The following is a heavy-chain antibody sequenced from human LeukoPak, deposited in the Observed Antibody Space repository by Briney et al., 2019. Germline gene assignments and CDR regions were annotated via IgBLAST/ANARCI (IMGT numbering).Heavy chain of an antibody. CDR2: IRYDGSNK. D-gene: IGHD6-19*01. CDR3: ATLRWGSGRYAGDY. J-gene: IGHJ4*02. V-gene: IGHV3-30*02. CDR1: GFTFSSYG. Sequence: GGSLRLSCAASGFTFSSYGMHWVRQAPGKGLEWVAFIRYDGSNKYYADSVKGRFTISRDNSKNTLYLQMNSLRAEDTAVYYCATLRWGSGRYAGDYWGQGSLVTVSS.